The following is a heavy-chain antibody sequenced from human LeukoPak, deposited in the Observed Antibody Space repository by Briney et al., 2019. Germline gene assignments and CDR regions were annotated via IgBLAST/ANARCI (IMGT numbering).Heavy chain of an antibody. CDR3: ARARSVPEYSTSSELDY. D-gene: IGHD6-6*01. CDR2: IYTNWGT. V-gene: IGHV4-4*07. Sequence: SETLSLTCTVSGGSISSYYWSWIRQPAGKGLEWIGRIYTNWGTNYNPSLKCRLTMSVDTSETQFSLKLSSVTAADTAVYYCARARSVPEYSTSSELDYWGQGTLLTVSS. CDR1: GGSISSYY. J-gene: IGHJ4*02.